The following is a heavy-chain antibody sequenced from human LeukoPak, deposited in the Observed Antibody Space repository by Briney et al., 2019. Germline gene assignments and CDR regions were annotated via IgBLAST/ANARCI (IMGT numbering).Heavy chain of an antibody. CDR3: ARVDPTGALGY. V-gene: IGHV3-13*05. D-gene: IGHD7-27*01. CDR1: GFTFSSHD. CDR2: IGTAGAP. Sequence: PGGSLRLSRAASGFTFSSHDMHWVRQATGKGLEWVSAIGTAGAPYYAGSVEGRFTISRENAKNSLYLQMNSLRAGDTAVYYCARVDPTGALGYWGQGTLVTVSS. J-gene: IGHJ4*02.